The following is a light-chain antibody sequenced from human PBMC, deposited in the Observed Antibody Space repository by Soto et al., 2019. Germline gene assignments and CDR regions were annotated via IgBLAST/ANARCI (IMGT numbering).Light chain of an antibody. V-gene: IGLV2-23*01. CDR2: EGS. CDR1: SSDVGSYNL. Sequence: QSVLTQPASVSGSPGQSITLSCTGTSSDVGSYNLVSWYQQHPGKAPKLIIYEGSKRPSGVSNRFSGSESGNTASLTISGLQAEDEADYYCCSYAGSSTWVFGGGTKLTVL. CDR3: CSYAGSSTWV. J-gene: IGLJ3*02.